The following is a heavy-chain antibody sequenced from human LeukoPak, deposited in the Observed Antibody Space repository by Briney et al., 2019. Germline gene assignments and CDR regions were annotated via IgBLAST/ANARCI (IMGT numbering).Heavy chain of an antibody. CDR3: ARTTVVIPAPYYFDY. D-gene: IGHD4-23*01. V-gene: IGHV4-39*01. CDR1: GVSISSSSYY. J-gene: IGHJ4*02. CDR2: IYYSEST. Sequence: PSETLSLTCTVSGVSISSSSYYWGWIRQPPGKGLEWIGSIYYSESTYYNPSLKSRVTISVDTSKNQFSLKLSSVTAADTAVYYCARTTVVIPAPYYFDYWGQGTLVTVSS.